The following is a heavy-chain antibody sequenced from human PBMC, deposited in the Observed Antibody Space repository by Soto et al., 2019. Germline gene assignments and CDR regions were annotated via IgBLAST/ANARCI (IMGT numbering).Heavy chain of an antibody. J-gene: IGHJ6*02. V-gene: IGHV4-31*03. CDR3: ARLTGATNYGMDV. CDR2: MYYSGST. D-gene: IGHD1-20*01. CDR1: GGSISSGGYY. Sequence: SATLSLPCTLSGGSISSGGYYWSWIRQHPGKGLEWIGYMYYSGSTYCNPSLKSRVTISVDTSKNQFSLKLSSVTAANTAAYYCARLTGATNYGMDVWGQGTTVTVSS.